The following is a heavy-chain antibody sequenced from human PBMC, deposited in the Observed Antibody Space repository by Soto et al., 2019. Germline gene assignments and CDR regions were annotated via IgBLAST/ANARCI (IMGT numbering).Heavy chain of an antibody. D-gene: IGHD2-2*01. J-gene: IGHJ6*03. V-gene: IGHV1-24*01. CDR3: ATPSSPAPYYYYYMDV. CDR2: FDPEDGET. CDR1: GYTLTELS. Sequence: GASVKVSCKVSGYTLTELSMHWVRQAPGKGLEWMGGFDPEDGETIYAQKFQGRVTMTEDTSTDTAYMELSSLRSEDTAVYYCATPSSPAPYYYYYMDVWGKGTTVTVSS.